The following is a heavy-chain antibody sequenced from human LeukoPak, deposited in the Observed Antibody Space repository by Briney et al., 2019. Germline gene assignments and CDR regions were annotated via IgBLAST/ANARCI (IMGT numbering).Heavy chain of an antibody. CDR3: ARDLYSSGWYGGGY. CDR1: GFTFSSYG. D-gene: IGHD6-19*01. J-gene: IGHJ4*02. CDR2: IWYDGSNK. V-gene: IGHV3-33*01. Sequence: GGSLRLSCAASGFTFSSYGMRWVRQAPGKGLEWVAVIWYDGSNKYYADSVKGRFTISRDNSKNTLYLQMNSLRAEDTAVYYCARDLYSSGWYGGGYWGQGTLVTVSS.